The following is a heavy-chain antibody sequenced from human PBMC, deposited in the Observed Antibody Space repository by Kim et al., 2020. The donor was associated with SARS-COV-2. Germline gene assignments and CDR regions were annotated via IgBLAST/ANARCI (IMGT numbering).Heavy chain of an antibody. V-gene: IGHV1-2*02. CDR2: INPNSGGT. CDR3: ARGGEYCSSTSCYISLKKPFASYYYYMDV. CDR1: GYTFTGYY. J-gene: IGHJ6*03. D-gene: IGHD2-2*02. Sequence: ASVKVSCKASGYTFTGYYMHWVRQAPGQRLEWMGWINPNSGGTNYAQKFQGRVTMTRDTSISTAYMELSRLRSDDTAVYYCARGGEYCSSTSCYISLKKPFASYYYYMDVWGKGTTVTVSS.